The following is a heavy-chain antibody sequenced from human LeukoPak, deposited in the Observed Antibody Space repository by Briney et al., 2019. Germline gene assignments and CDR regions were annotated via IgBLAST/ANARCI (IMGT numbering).Heavy chain of an antibody. J-gene: IGHJ3*02. D-gene: IGHD1-14*01. CDR3: AGGRTYLDAFEI. CDR2: IDPTDSYT. Sequence: GESLKISCKGSGYSFTSYWISWVRQMPGKGLEWMGRIDPTDSYTNYSPSFQGHVTISADKSLSTAYLQWSSLKASDTAMYYCAGGRTYLDAFEIWGQGTMVTVSS. CDR1: GYSFTSYW. V-gene: IGHV5-10-1*01.